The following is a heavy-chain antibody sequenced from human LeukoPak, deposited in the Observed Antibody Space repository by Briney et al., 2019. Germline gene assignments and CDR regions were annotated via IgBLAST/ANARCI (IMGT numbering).Heavy chain of an antibody. D-gene: IGHD1-26*01. Sequence: PGGSLRLSCAASGFTFSSYDMHWVRQATGKGLEWVSAIGTAGDTYYPGSVKGRFTISRENAKNSLYLQMNSLRAEDTAVYYCARSHCIVGATVNWFDPWGQGTLVTVSS. CDR1: GFTFSSYD. CDR2: IGTAGDT. J-gene: IGHJ5*02. CDR3: ARSHCIVGATVNWFDP. V-gene: IGHV3-13*01.